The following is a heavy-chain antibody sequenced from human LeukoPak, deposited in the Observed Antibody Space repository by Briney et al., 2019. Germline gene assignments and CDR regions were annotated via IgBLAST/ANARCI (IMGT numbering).Heavy chain of an antibody. CDR1: GYTFTTYW. V-gene: IGHV5-51*01. D-gene: IGHD4-17*01. CDR2: IYPGDSDT. CDR3: ARPSDGDYVSDY. Sequence: GESLKISCKGSGYTFTTYWIAWVRQMPGEGLEWMGIIYPGDSDTRYSPSFQGQVTISADKSISTAYLQWSSLKASDTAMYYCARPSDGDYVSDYWGQGTLVTVSS. J-gene: IGHJ4*02.